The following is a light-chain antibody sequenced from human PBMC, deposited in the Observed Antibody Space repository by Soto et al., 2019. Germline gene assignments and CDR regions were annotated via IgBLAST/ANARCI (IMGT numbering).Light chain of an antibody. CDR1: QSISTY. J-gene: IGKJ1*01. V-gene: IGKV1-39*01. CDR2: AAS. CDR3: QQSHSTPLT. Sequence: DIQMTQSPSSLSASVGDRVTITCRASQSISTYLNWYQQKPGTAPKLLIYAASSLHSGVPSRFSGSGSGTDFTLTISSLQPEEFASYYCQQSHSTPLTFGQGTKVEVK.